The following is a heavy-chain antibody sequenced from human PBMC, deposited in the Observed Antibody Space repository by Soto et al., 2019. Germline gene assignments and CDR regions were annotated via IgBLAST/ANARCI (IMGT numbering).Heavy chain of an antibody. CDR3: ATSGGFGGFFGY. J-gene: IGHJ4*02. V-gene: IGHV3-72*01. CDR1: GFTFSDHY. Sequence: GGSLRLSCAASGFTFSDHYMDWIRQAPGKGLEWVGRTRNKANSYTTTYAATVKGRITISRDDSKNSLYLHMTSLKTEDTAVYYWATSGGFGGFFGYWGQGTLVTVSS. CDR2: TRNKANSYTT. D-gene: IGHD3-10*01.